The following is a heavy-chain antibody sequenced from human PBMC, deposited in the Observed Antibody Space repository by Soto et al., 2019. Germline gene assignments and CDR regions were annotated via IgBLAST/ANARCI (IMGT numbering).Heavy chain of an antibody. J-gene: IGHJ4*02. Sequence: AGGALRLSCAASRFTLSNYVMHWVRQAPGKGLEWVAVIWYDGSKKYYAESVKGRFSISRDNSKNMLYLQMNSLGAEDTAVYYCARDATYYLDSRDVGYYDYWGQGALVTVSS. D-gene: IGHD3-10*01. CDR1: RFTLSNYV. V-gene: IGHV3-33*01. CDR3: ARDATYYLDSRDVGYYDY. CDR2: IWYDGSKK.